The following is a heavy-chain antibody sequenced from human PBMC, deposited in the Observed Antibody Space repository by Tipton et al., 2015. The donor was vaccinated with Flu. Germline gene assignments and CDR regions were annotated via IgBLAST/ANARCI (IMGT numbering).Heavy chain of an antibody. D-gene: IGHD2-15*01. J-gene: IGHJ5*02. V-gene: IGHV4-59*12. CDR1: GGSISPYY. Sequence: TLSLTCTVSGGSISPYYWSWIRQPPGKGLEWIGSIYYSGSTYYNPSLKSRVTISVDTSKDQFSLNLSSVTAADTAVYYCARACGSGGNRWFDPWGQGALVTVSS. CDR3: ARACGSGGNRWFDP. CDR2: IYYSGST.